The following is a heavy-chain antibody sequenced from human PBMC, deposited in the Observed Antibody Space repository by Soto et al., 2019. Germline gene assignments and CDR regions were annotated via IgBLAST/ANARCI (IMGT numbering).Heavy chain of an antibody. J-gene: IGHJ6*02. CDR1: GYTFTSYG. CDR2: ISAYNGNT. V-gene: IGHV1-18*01. CDR3: AGKRTDPHYYYGMDV. Sequence: QVQLVQSGAEVKKPGASVKVSCKASGYTFTSYGISWVRQAPGQGLEWMGWISAYNGNTNYAQKLQGRVTMTTDTSTRPAYMELRSLRSDDTAVYYCAGKRTDPHYYYGMDVWGQGTTVTVSS. D-gene: IGHD1-1*01.